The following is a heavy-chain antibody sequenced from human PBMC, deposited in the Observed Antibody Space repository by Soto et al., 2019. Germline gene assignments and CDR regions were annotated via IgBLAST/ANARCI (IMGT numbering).Heavy chain of an antibody. J-gene: IGHJ4*02. CDR1: GGTFSSYR. V-gene: IGHV1-69*13. D-gene: IGHD6-13*01. Sequence: ASVKVSCKASGGTFSSYRINWVRQAPGQGLEWVGGIVPIYRTADYAQKFQGRVTITADESARTSYMELRSLKSQDTAVYYCVRDSGATLSSSWGQGTLVTVS. CDR2: IVPIYRTA. CDR3: VRDSGATLSSS.